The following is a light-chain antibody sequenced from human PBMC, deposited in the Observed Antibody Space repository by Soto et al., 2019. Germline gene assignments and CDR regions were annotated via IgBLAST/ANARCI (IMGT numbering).Light chain of an antibody. CDR2: ANK. V-gene: IGLV1-40*01. Sequence: QSVLTQPPSVSGAPGQRVTISCTGSSSNIGAGYDVHWYQQLPGTAPKLLIYANKNRPAGVPDRFSVSKSGTSASLVITGLQAEDEADYYCQSYDTSPSGYVFGTGTKLTVL. CDR1: SSNIGAGYD. CDR3: QSYDTSPSGYV. J-gene: IGLJ1*01.